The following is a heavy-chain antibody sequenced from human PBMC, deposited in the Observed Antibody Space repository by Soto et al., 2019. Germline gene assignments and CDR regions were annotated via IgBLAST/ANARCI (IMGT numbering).Heavy chain of an antibody. Sequence: PGESLKISCKGSGYSFTSYWIGWVRQMPGKGLEWMGIIYPGDSDTRYSPSFQGQVTISADKSISTAYLQWSSLKASDTAMYYCARHLSWAPGYCSGCNCFSVYYYYNAVWVKGTTVTVSS. CDR3: ARHLSWAPGYCSGCNCFSVYYYYNAV. J-gene: IGHJ6*03. D-gene: IGHD2-15*01. CDR2: IYPGDSDT. CDR1: GYSFTSYW. V-gene: IGHV5-51*01.